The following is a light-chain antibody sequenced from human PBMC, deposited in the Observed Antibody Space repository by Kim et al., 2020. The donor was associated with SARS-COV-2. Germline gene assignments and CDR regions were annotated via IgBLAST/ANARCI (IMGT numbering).Light chain of an antibody. V-gene: IGLV2-14*01. Sequence: QSALTQPASVSGSPGQSITVSCTGSNGDIGGFNYVSWYQQHPGKAPKLMIYDVTKRPSGVSNRFSGSKSGNTASLTISGLQAEDEADYYCSLYTSSRTFVFGTGPKVSVL. CDR1: NGDIGGFNY. CDR3: SLYTSSRTFV. CDR2: DVT. J-gene: IGLJ1*01.